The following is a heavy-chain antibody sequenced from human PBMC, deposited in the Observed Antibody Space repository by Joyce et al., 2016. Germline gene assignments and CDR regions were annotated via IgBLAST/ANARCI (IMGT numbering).Heavy chain of an antibody. J-gene: IGHJ6*02. CDR3: ARGGISYYYAMDV. Sequence: QLVESGGGVVKPGGSLRLSCEASGSTFSSSGMSWFRQAPGKGWEWVAAISGTSYYIFHAETVRGRFTVSRDNAKKTLYLQMNSLRAEDSAVFYCARGGISYYYAMDVWGQGTTVTVSS. CDR2: ISGTSYYI. D-gene: IGHD3-16*01. V-gene: IGHV3-21*01. CDR1: GSTFSSSG.